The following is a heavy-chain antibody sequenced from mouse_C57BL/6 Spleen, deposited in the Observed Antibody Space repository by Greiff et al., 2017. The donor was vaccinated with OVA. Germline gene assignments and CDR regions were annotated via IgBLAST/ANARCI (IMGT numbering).Heavy chain of an antibody. Sequence: VQLQQSGAELVKPGASVKLSCKASGYTFTSYWMQWVKQRPGQGLEWIGEIDPSDSYTNYNQKFKGKATLTVDTSSSTAYTQLSSLTSEDSAVYDCARRGYYGSSPFAYWGQGTLVTVSA. V-gene: IGHV1-50*01. CDR1: GYTFTSYW. CDR2: IDPSDSYT. D-gene: IGHD1-1*01. J-gene: IGHJ3*01. CDR3: ARRGYYGSSPFAY.